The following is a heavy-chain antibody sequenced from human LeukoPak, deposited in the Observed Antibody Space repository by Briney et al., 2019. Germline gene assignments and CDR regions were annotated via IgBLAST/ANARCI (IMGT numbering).Heavy chain of an antibody. CDR2: IYPGDSDT. CDR3: AVAGVLRFLEWSGPADY. D-gene: IGHD3-3*01. Sequence: GESLKISCKGSGYSLTSYWIGWVRQMPGKGLEWMGIIYPGDSDTRYSPSFQGQVTISADKSISTAYLQWSSLKASDTAMYYCAVAGVLRFLEWSGPADYWGQGTLVTVSS. CDR1: GYSLTSYW. V-gene: IGHV5-51*01. J-gene: IGHJ4*02.